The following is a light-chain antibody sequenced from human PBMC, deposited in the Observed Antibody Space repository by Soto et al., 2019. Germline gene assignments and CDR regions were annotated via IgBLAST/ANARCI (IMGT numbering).Light chain of an antibody. Sequence: QSALTQPRSVSGSPGQSVTISCTGTSSDVGGYSYVSWYQHHPGKAPKLMIYDVSKRPSGVPDRFSGSKSGNTASLTISGLQDEDEADYYCCSYAGSYTWVFGGGTKVTVL. V-gene: IGLV2-11*01. CDR3: CSYAGSYTWV. CDR1: SSDVGGYSY. J-gene: IGLJ3*02. CDR2: DVS.